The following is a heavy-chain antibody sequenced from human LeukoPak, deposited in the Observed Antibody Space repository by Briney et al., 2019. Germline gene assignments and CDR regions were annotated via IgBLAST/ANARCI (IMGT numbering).Heavy chain of an antibody. V-gene: IGHV4-39*07. CDR2: IYYSGST. D-gene: IGHD6-19*01. CDR3: ARVITVAGTGYFDY. CDR1: GGSISSSSYY. J-gene: IGHJ4*02. Sequence: SETLSLTCTVSGGSISSSSYYWGWIRQPPGKGLEWIGSIYYSGSTYYNPSLKSRVTISVDTSKNQFSLNLSSVTAADTAVYYCARVITVAGTGYFDYWGQGTLVTVSS.